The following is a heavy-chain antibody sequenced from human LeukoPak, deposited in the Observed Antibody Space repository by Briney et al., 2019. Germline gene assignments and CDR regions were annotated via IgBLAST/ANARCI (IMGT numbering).Heavy chain of an antibody. J-gene: IGHJ4*02. CDR1: GFTFSSYS. V-gene: IGHV3-48*04. CDR2: ISSSSSTI. CDR3: ARDTYYYDSSGSTLGY. D-gene: IGHD3-22*01. Sequence: GGSLRLSCAASGFTFSSYSMNWVRQAPGKGLEWVSYISSSSSTIYYADSVKGRFTISRDNAKNSLYLQMNSLRAKDTAVYYCARDTYYYDSSGSTLGYWGQGTLVTVSS.